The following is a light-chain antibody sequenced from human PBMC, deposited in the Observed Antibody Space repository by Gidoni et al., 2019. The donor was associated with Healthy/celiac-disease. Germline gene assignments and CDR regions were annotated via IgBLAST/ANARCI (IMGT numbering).Light chain of an antibody. V-gene: IGKV1-39*01. Sequence: DIQTTPAPSSLSASVGDRVTITCRASQSISSYLNWYQQKPGKAPKLLIYAASSLQSGVPSRFSGSVSGSDFTLTISRLQPEDFATYYCHQSYSTPLTFGQGTKLEIK. CDR1: QSISSY. CDR3: HQSYSTPLT. CDR2: AAS. J-gene: IGKJ2*01.